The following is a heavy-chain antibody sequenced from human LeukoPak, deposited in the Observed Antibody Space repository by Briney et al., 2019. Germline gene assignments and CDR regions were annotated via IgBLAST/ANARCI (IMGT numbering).Heavy chain of an antibody. CDR1: GGSISSGSYY. CDR2: IYTSGST. J-gene: IGHJ4*02. Sequence: SQTLSLTCTVSGGSISSGSYYWSWIRQPAGKGLEWIGRIYTSGSTNYNPSLKSRVTISVGTSKNQLSLKLSSVTAADTAVYYCAREVKYYDSSGPFFDYWGQGTLVTVSS. V-gene: IGHV4-61*02. CDR3: AREVKYYDSSGPFFDY. D-gene: IGHD3-22*01.